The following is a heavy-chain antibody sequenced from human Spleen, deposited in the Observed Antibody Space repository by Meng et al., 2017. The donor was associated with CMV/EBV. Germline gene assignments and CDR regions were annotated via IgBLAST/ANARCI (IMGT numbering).Heavy chain of an antibody. D-gene: IGHD6-6*01. CDR1: GFTFSDSV. CDR3: TRRKKGGLSSLDYYYGMDV. Sequence: GESLKISCAASGFTFSDSVIHWVRQASGKGLEWVGRVRGKVNNYATLYAASVKGRFTISRDDSKNTAYLQMNSLKTEDTAVYYCTRRKKGGLSSLDYYYGMDVWGQGTTVTVSS. CDR2: VRGKVNNYAT. J-gene: IGHJ6*02. V-gene: IGHV3-73*01.